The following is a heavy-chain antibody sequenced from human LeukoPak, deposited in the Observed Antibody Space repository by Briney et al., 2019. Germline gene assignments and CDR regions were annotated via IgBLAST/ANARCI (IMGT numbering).Heavy chain of an antibody. J-gene: IGHJ5*02. CDR1: GGTFSSYA. D-gene: IGHD1-26*01. CDR3: ARVQNGSYHRA. V-gene: IGHV1-69*04. CDR2: IIPILGIA. Sequence: SVKVSCKASGGTFSSYAISWVRQASGQGLEWMGRIIPILGIANYAQKFQGRVTITADKSTSTAYMELSSLRSEDTAVYYCARVQNGSYHRAWGQGTLVTVSS.